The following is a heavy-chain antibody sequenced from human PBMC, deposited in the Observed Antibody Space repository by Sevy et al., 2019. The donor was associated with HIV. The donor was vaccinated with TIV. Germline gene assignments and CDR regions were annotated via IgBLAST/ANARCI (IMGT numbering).Heavy chain of an antibody. V-gene: IGHV1-24*01. J-gene: IGHJ4*02. CDR1: GYTLIEFS. CDR2: FDPEDGET. D-gene: IGHD2-2*02. CDR3: ATGLPGEYVDWTSCYSDYFAY. Sequence: ASVKVSCKVSGYTLIEFSMHWVRQAPGKGLEWMGGFDPEDGETIYAQRFQGRVTMTEDTSRDTAYMELSSLRSEDTAVYYCATGLPGEYVDWTSCYSDYFAYWGQGTLVTVSS.